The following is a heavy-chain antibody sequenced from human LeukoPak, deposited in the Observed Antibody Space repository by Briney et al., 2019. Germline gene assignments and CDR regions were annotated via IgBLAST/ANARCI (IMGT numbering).Heavy chain of an antibody. J-gene: IGHJ4*02. CDR1: GFTFSGSA. D-gene: IGHD3-10*01. Sequence: PGGSLRLSCAASGFTFSGSAMHWVRQASGKGLDWVGRIRSKANSYATAYAASVKGRFTISRDDSKNTAYLQMNSLKTEDTAVYYCTRHYYGSGSYFDYWGQGTLVTVSS. V-gene: IGHV3-73*01. CDR3: TRHYYGSGSYFDY. CDR2: IRSKANSYAT.